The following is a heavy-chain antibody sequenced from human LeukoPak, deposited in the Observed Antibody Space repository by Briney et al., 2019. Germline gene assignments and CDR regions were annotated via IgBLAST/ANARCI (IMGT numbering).Heavy chain of an antibody. J-gene: IGHJ6*02. CDR1: GGTFSSYA. D-gene: IGHD2-21*01. CDR3: ATGAYCGGDCYHCGMDV. V-gene: IGHV1-24*01. CDR2: FDPEDGET. Sequence: ASVKVSCKASGGTFSSYAISWVRQAPGKGLEWMGGFDPEDGETIYAQKFQGRVTMTEDTSTDTAYMELSSLGSEDTAVYYCATGAYCGGDCYHCGMDVWGQGTTVTVSS.